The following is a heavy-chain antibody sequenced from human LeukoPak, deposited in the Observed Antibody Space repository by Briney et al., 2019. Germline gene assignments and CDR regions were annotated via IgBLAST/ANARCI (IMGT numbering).Heavy chain of an antibody. CDR3: ANGVLPYYDFWSGYYSDPFDY. CDR2: ISGSGGST. CDR1: GFTFSSYA. V-gene: IGHV3-23*01. J-gene: IGHJ4*02. Sequence: QPGGSLRLSCAASGFTFSSYAMSWVRQAPGKGLEWVSAISGSGGSTYYADSVKGRFTISRDNSRNTLYLQMNSLRAEDTAVYYCANGVLPYYDFWSGYYSDPFDYWGQGTLVTVSS. D-gene: IGHD3-3*01.